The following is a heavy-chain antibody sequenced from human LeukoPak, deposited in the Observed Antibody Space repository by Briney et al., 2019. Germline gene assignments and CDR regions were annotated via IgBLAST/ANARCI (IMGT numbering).Heavy chain of an antibody. V-gene: IGHV4-39*01. CDR1: GGSISSSSYY. Sequence: SETLSLTCTVSGGSISSSSYYWGWIRQPPGKGLEWIGSIYYSGSTYYNPSLKSRVTISVDTSKNQFSLKLSSVTAADTAVYYCARRNYYDSSGYYYYFDYWGQGTLVTVSS. CDR3: ARRNYYDSSGYYYYFDY. D-gene: IGHD3-22*01. J-gene: IGHJ4*02. CDR2: IYYSGST.